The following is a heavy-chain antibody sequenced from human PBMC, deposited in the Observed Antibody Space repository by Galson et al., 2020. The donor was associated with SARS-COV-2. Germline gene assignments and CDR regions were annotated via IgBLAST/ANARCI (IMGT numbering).Heavy chain of an antibody. J-gene: IGHJ3*02. Sequence: GESLKISCAASGFTFSNYVMHWVRQAPGKGLEYVSAINTNGATTHYADSVEGRFIISRDNSENTMYLQMGSLTSEDMAVYYCAREGYSSGRAGAFDIWGQGTILIVSS. D-gene: IGHD6-19*01. V-gene: IGHV3-64*02. CDR1: GFTFSNYV. CDR2: INTNGATT. CDR3: AREGYSSGRAGAFDI.